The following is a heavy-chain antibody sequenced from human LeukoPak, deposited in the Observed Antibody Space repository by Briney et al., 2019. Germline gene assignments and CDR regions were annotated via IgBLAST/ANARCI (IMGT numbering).Heavy chain of an antibody. CDR3: ARRASIAATGWFDP. Sequence: ASVKVSCKASGYTFTSYAMHWERQAPGQRLEWMGWINASNGNTKYSQKFQGRVTITRDTSASTAYMELSSLRSEDTAVYYCARRASIAATGWFDPWGQGTLVTVSS. J-gene: IGHJ5*02. D-gene: IGHD6-13*01. CDR2: INASNGNT. V-gene: IGHV1-3*01. CDR1: GYTFTSYA.